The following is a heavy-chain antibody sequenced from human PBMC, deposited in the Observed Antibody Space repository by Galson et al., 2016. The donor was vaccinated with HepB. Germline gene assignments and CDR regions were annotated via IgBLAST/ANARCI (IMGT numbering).Heavy chain of an antibody. CDR3: AREFSSSWYMRKYFDY. CDR2: ISGNGDSR. D-gene: IGHD6-13*01. J-gene: IGHJ4*02. V-gene: IGHV3-23*01. Sequence: SLRLSCAASGFTFSSYAMTWVRQAPGKGLEWVSAISGNGDSRYYADSVKGRFTISRDNAKNSLYLQMNSLRAEDTAVYYCAREFSSSWYMRKYFDYWGQGTLVTVSS. CDR1: GFTFSSYA.